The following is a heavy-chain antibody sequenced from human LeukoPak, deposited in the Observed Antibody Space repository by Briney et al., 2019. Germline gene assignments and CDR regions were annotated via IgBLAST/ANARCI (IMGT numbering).Heavy chain of an antibody. J-gene: IGHJ4*02. CDR1: GFTFSSYG. CDR3: ARDVGGQVVTAAILDY. Sequence: GGSLRLSCAASGFTFSSYGMHWVRQAPGKGLEWVAVIWYDGSNKYYADSVKGRFTISRDNSKNTLYLQMNSLRAEDTAVYYCARDVGGQVVTAAILDYWGQGTLVTVSS. V-gene: IGHV3-33*01. CDR2: IWYDGSNK. D-gene: IGHD2-2*01.